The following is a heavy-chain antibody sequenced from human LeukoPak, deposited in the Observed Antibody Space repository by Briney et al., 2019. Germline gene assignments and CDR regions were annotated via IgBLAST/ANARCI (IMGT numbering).Heavy chain of an antibody. Sequence: PSETLSLTCAVSGGSISSSNWWSWVRQPPGKGLEWIGEIYHSGSTNCNPSLKSRVTISVDKSKNQSSLKLSSVTAADTAVYYCASYLLTTVTTGSFDYWGQGTLVTVSS. CDR3: ASYLLTTVTTGSFDY. CDR1: GGSISSSNW. V-gene: IGHV4-4*02. D-gene: IGHD4-17*01. CDR2: IYHSGST. J-gene: IGHJ4*02.